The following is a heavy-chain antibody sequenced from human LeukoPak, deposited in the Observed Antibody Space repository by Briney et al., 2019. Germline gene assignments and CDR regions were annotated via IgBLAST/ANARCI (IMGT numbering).Heavy chain of an antibody. J-gene: IGHJ4*02. CDR3: AKGRSDFDY. CDR1: GFTFSSYA. V-gene: IGHV3-23*01. CDR2: ISGGGVST. Sequence: GGSLRHSCAASGFTFSSYAMSWVRQAPGKGLEWVSAISGGGVSTYYAGSVKGRFTISRDNSKDTLYLQMSSLRVEDMAVYYCAKGRSDFDYWGQGTLVTVSS.